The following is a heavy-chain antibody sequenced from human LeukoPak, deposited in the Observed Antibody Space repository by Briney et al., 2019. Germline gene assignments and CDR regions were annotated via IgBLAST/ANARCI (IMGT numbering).Heavy chain of an antibody. CDR1: GFTVRSDD. J-gene: IGHJ6*02. CDR3: ARAAAGRAYYHYGMDV. D-gene: IGHD6-13*01. CDR2: LDSDGSP. Sequence: GGSLRLSCAAFGFTVRSDDMNWVRQAPGKGLEWVSILDSDGSPSYADSVKGRFTVSRDNSKNTLDLQMNSLRAEDTAVYYCARAAAGRAYYHYGMDVWGQGTTVTVSS. V-gene: IGHV3-53*01.